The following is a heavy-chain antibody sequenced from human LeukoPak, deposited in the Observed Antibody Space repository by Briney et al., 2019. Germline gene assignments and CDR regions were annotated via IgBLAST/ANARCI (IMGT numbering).Heavy chain of an antibody. J-gene: IGHJ6*03. CDR2: IYTSGST. V-gene: IGHV4-61*02. D-gene: IGHD3-9*01. CDR3: ARTYYDILTGYPRPYYYYYYMDV. Sequence: PSQTLSLTCTVSGGSISSGSYSWSWIRQPAGKGLEWIGRIYTSGSTNYNPSLKSRVTISVDTSKKQFSLKLSSVTAADTAVYYCARTYYDILTGYPRPYYYYYYMDVWGKGTTVTISS. CDR1: GGSISSGSYS.